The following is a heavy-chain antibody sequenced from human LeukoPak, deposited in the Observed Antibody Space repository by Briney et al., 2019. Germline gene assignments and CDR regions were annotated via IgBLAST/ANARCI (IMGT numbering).Heavy chain of an antibody. CDR3: ARDYTSSGWTFDY. V-gene: IGHV4-34*01. CDR2: INHSGST. D-gene: IGHD6-19*01. CDR1: GGSFSGYY. J-gene: IGHJ4*02. Sequence: SETLSLTCAVYGGSFSGYYWSWIRQPPGKGLEWIGEINHSGSTNYNPSLKSRVTISVDTSKNQFSLKLSSVTAADTAVYYCARDYTSSGWTFDYWGQGTLVTVSS.